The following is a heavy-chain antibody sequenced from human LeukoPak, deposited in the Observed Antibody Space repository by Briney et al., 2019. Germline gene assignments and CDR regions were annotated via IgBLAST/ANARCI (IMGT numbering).Heavy chain of an antibody. J-gene: IGHJ4*02. CDR3: VGDYGGNSASGY. Sequence: GGSLRLSCAASEFTFSSYWMTWVRQALGKGLEWVASIKQDGSQIFYLGSVKGRFTISRDNAQSSLYLQMNSLRAEDTAVYYCVGDYGGNSASGYWGQGTLVTVSS. V-gene: IGHV3-7*01. CDR1: EFTFSSYW. CDR2: IKQDGSQI. D-gene: IGHD4-23*01.